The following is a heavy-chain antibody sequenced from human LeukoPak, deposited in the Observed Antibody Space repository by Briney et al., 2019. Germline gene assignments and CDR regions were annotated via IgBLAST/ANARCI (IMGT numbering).Heavy chain of an antibody. CDR3: ARDRRISDRLLRFDAFDI. CDR2: INAGNGNT. CDR1: GYTFTSYA. Sequence: ASVTVSCKASGYTFTSYAMHWVRQAPGQRLEWMGWINAGNGNTKYSQKFQGRVTITTDESTSTAYMELSSLRSEDTAVYYCARDRRISDRLLRFDAFDIWGQGTMVTVSS. D-gene: IGHD3-3*01. J-gene: IGHJ3*02. V-gene: IGHV1-3*01.